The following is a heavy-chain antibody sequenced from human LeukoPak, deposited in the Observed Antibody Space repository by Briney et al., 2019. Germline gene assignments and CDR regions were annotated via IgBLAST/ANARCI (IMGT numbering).Heavy chain of an antibody. Sequence: PGGSLRLSCAASGFTFSSYGMHWVRQAPGKGLEWVAFIRYDGSNKYYADSVKGRFTISRDNSKNTLYLQMNSLRAEDTAVYYCAKDRYYGSGSRMGLPDYWGQGTLVTVSS. CDR2: IRYDGSNK. CDR3: AKDRYYGSGSRMGLPDY. V-gene: IGHV3-30*02. J-gene: IGHJ4*02. CDR1: GFTFSSYG. D-gene: IGHD3-10*01.